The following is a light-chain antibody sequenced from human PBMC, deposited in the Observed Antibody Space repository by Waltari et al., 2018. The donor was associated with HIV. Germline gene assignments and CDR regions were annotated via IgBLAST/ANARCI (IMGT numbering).Light chain of an antibody. CDR3: QSYDSSLSNWV. V-gene: IGLV1-40*01. Sequence: QSVLTQPPSVSGAPGQRVTISCTGSSSNIGAGYDVHWYQQLPGPAPKLLIYGTSNRPSGVPDRFSGSKSGTSASLAITGLQPDDETDYYCQSYDSSLSNWVFGGGTKLTVL. J-gene: IGLJ3*02. CDR1: SSNIGAGYD. CDR2: GTS.